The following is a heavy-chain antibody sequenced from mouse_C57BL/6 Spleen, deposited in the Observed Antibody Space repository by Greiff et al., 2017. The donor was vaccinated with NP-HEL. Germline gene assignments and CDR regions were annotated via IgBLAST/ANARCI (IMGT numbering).Heavy chain of an antibody. Sequence: EVKLMESGGGLVKPGGSLKLSCAASGFTFSSYAMSWVRQTPEKRLEWVATISDGGSYTYYPDNVKGRFTISRDNAKNNLYLQMSHLKSEDTAMYYCARDGGDYDYDAWFAYWGQGTLVTVSA. CDR3: ARDGGDYDYDAWFAY. V-gene: IGHV5-4*01. CDR1: GFTFSSYA. CDR2: ISDGGSYT. J-gene: IGHJ3*01. D-gene: IGHD2-4*01.